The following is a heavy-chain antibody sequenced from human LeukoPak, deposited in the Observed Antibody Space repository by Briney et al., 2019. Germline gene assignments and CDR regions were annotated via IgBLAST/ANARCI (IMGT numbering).Heavy chain of an antibody. Sequence: GGTLRLSCAASGFTFSNYDMNWVRQAPGKGLEWVSTISGSGSSTYYADSVKGRFTISRDNSKNTMYLQMNSLRAEDTAVYYCARDQLRSSGWTVYYYYYMDVWGKGTTVTISS. CDR1: GFTFSNYD. D-gene: IGHD6-19*01. CDR3: ARDQLRSSGWTVYYYYYMDV. CDR2: ISGSGSST. J-gene: IGHJ6*03. V-gene: IGHV3-23*01.